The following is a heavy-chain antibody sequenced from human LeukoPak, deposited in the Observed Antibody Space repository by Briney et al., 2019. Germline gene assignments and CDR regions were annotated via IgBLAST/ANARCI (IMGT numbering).Heavy chain of an antibody. CDR1: GFTFSTYG. J-gene: IGHJ4*02. CDR3: ATLDYYGSGTYYNAGY. D-gene: IGHD3-10*01. Sequence: GGSLRLSCAASGFTFSTYGVHWVRQAPGKGLEWVAVIYFDGSNKYYVDSVKGRFTISRDNSKNTVYLQMNSLRAEDMAMYYCATLDYYGSGTYYNAGYWGQGTLVTVSS. CDR2: IYFDGSNK. V-gene: IGHV3-33*01.